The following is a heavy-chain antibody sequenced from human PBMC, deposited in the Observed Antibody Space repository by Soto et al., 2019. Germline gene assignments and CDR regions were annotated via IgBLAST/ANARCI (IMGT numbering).Heavy chain of an antibody. V-gene: IGHV2-26*01. CDR1: GFSLSNPRMG. Sequence: QVTLKESGPVLVKPTETLTLTCTVSGFSLSNPRMGVSWLRQPPGKALEWLAHILSNDEKSYNTSLKSRLTISKDTSKSQLVLTMTNMDPVDTATYSCSRITAGTTYAFDIWGQGTMVTVSS. CDR2: ILSNDEK. D-gene: IGHD1-1*01. J-gene: IGHJ3*02. CDR3: SRITAGTTYAFDI.